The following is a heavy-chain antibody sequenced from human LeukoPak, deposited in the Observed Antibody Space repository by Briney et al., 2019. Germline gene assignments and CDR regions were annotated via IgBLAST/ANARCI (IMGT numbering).Heavy chain of an antibody. D-gene: IGHD5-18*01. Sequence: GRSLRLSCAASGFTFSSYGMHWVRQAPGKGLEWMAVISYDGSNKYYADSVKGRFTISRDNSKNTLDLQMNSLRAEDTAVYYCARGSGYTNAFFDYWGQGTLVTVSS. J-gene: IGHJ4*02. CDR3: ARGSGYTNAFFDY. V-gene: IGHV3-30*03. CDR1: GFTFSSYG. CDR2: ISYDGSNK.